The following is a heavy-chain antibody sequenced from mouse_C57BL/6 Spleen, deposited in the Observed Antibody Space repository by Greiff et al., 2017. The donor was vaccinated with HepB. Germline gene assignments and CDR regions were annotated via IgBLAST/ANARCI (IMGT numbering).Heavy chain of an antibody. CDR3: ARPNYYGSTRAMDY. J-gene: IGHJ4*01. CDR1: GYTFTDYY. Sequence: EVQLQQSGPELVKPGASVKISCKASGYTFTDYYMNWVKQSHGKSLEWIGDINPNNGGTSYNQKFKGKATLTVDKSSSTAYMELRSLTSEDSAVYYCARPNYYGSTRAMDYWGQGTSVTVSS. CDR2: INPNNGGT. V-gene: IGHV1-26*01. D-gene: IGHD1-1*01.